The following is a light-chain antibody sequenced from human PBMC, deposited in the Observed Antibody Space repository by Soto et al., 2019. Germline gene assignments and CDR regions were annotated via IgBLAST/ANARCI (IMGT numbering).Light chain of an antibody. CDR1: QSLQYSNGYNY. CDR3: FQGLQTPPIT. J-gene: IGKJ5*01. CDR2: LGS. Sequence: IVLTQSPLSLPVIPGEPASISCRSSQSLQYSNGYNYLDWYFQKPGQSPQLLISLGSTRASGVPDRFSGSGSGTDFTLKISRVEADDVGVYYCFQGLQTPPITFGQGTRLEI. V-gene: IGKV2-28*01.